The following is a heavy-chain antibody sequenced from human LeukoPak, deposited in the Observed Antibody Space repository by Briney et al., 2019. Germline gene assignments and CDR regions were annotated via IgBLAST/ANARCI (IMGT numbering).Heavy chain of an antibody. CDR1: GFTFSDYY. CDR2: ISGSGSTI. V-gene: IGHV3-11*01. J-gene: IGHJ6*02. Sequence: GGSLRLSCAASGFTFSDYYVSWIRQAPGKGLEWVSYISGSGSTIYYADSVKGGFTISRDSAKNSLYLQMDSLRAEATAVYYCARDVGARGASYGMDVWAQGTTVTVSS. D-gene: IGHD3-10*01. CDR3: ARDVGARGASYGMDV.